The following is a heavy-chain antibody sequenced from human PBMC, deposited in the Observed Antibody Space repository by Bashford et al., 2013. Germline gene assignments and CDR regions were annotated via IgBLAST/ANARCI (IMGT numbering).Heavy chain of an antibody. J-gene: IGHJ4*02. CDR2: IDSRSRA. V-gene: IGHV4-31*02. Sequence: WIRQPPGKGLEWIAYIDSRSRAYYNPSLKSRVTISIDTSENQFSLRLTSVTAADSAIYYCARGSGSYHYFDYWGQGTLVTVSS. CDR3: ARGSGSYHYFDY. D-gene: IGHD3-10*01.